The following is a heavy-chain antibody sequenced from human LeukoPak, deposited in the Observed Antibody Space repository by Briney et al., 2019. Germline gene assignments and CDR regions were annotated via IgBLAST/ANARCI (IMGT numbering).Heavy chain of an antibody. D-gene: IGHD3-22*01. CDR2: INPNSGGT. J-gene: IGHJ4*02. Sequence: ASVKVSCKASGYTFTSYYMHWVRQAPGQGLEWMGWINPNSGGTNYAQKFQGRVTMTRDTSISTAYMELSRLRSDDTAVYYCARVNVYDSSGYHLDYWGQGTLVTVSS. V-gene: IGHV1-2*02. CDR1: GYTFTSYY. CDR3: ARVNVYDSSGYHLDY.